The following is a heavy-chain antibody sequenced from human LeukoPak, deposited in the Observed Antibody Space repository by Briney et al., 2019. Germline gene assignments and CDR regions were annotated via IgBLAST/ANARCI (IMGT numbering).Heavy chain of an antibody. D-gene: IGHD2-15*01. CDR3: ARHPGGWFGP. CDR2: IYYSGST. V-gene: IGHV4-39*01. Sequence: SETLSLTCTVSGGSISSSSYYWGWIRQPPGKGLEWIGSIYYSGSTYYNPSLKSRVTISVDTSKNQFSLKLSSVTAADTAAYYCARHPGGWFGPWVQGTLVTVSS. J-gene: IGHJ5*02. CDR1: GGSISSSSYY.